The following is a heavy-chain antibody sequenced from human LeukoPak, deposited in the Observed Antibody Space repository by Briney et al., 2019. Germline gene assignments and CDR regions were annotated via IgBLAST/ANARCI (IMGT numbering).Heavy chain of an antibody. CDR2: MYHSGST. J-gene: IGHJ3*02. CDR1: GYSISSGYY. CDR3: ASYCSSTSCFASDAFDI. V-gene: IGHV4-38-2*02. Sequence: SETLSLTCTVYGYSISSGYYWGWIRQPPGKGLEWIGSMYHSGSTYYNPSLKSRVTISVDTSKNQFSLKLSSVTAADTAVYYCASYCSSTSCFASDAFDIWGQGTMVSVST. D-gene: IGHD2-2*01.